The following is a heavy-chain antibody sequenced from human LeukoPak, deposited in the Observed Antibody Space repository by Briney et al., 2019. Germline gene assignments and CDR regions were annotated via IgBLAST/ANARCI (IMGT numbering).Heavy chain of an antibody. J-gene: IGHJ3*02. CDR2: IYHSGST. Sequence: SVTLSLNCTVSGYSISSGYYWGWIRQPPGKGLEWIGSIYHSGSTYYNPSLKSRITISVDTSKNQFSLKLSSVTAADTAVYYCASFLPRNAFDIWGQGTMATVSS. CDR3: ASFLPRNAFDI. V-gene: IGHV4-38-2*02. CDR1: GYSISSGYY.